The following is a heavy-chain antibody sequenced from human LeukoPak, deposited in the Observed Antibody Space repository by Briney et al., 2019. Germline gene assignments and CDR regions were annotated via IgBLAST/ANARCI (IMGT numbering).Heavy chain of an antibody. CDR1: GCSISSSRYY. J-gene: IGHJ4*02. CDR3: STGMLRGLAPVFLDY. D-gene: IGHD3-10*01. Sequence: SVNLSFTCTGSGCSISSSRYYWGWIRQPPGRGLEWIGSIYYSGSTYYNPSLKTRVTKSLATSKNQFSLNLRSVTAADTSCVSCSTGMLRGLAPVFLDYWGQGTLVTVSS. V-gene: IGHV4-39*07. CDR2: IYYSGST.